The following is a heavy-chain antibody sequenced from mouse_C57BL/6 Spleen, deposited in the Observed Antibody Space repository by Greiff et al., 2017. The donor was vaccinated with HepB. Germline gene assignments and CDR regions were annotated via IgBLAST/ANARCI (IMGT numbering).Heavy chain of an antibody. CDR3: TSIYYGSSY. D-gene: IGHD1-1*01. V-gene: IGHV6-3*01. CDR2: IRLKSDNYAT. J-gene: IGHJ2*01. Sequence: EVKLEESGGGLVQPGGSMKLSCVASGFTFSNYWMNWVRQSPEKGLEWVAQIRLKSDNYATHYAESVKGRFTISRDDSKSSVYLQMNNLRAEDTGIYYCTSIYYGSSYWGQGTTLTVSS. CDR1: GFTFSNYW.